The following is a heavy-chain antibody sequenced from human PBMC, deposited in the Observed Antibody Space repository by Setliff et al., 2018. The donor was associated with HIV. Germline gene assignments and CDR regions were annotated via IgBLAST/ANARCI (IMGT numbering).Heavy chain of an antibody. J-gene: IGHJ6*03. CDR2: IYYSGST. V-gene: IGHV4-59*12. Sequence: SLTCTVSGGSIDYYYWSWIRQPPGEGLESIGYIYYSGSTNDNPSLKSRLTISVDTSKNQFSLRLRSVTAADSAVYYCARGTLVVPDARDYYYYLDIWGQGNTVTVSS. CDR1: GGSIDYYY. CDR3: ARGTLVVPDARDYYYYLDI. D-gene: IGHD2-2*01.